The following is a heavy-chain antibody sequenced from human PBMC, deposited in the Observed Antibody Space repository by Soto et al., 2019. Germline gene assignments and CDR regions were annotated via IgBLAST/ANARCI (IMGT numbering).Heavy chain of an antibody. CDR1: GFTFSSYA. CDR2: ISGSGGST. J-gene: IGHJ6*02. CDR3: AKPLDTARNYYYFGMDV. Sequence: EVQLLESGGGLVQPGGSLRLSCAASGFTFSSYAMSWVRQAPGKGLEWVSAISGSGGSTYYADSVKGRCTISRDNSKNTLYLQMNSLRAEDTAVYYCAKPLDTARNYYYFGMDVWGQGTTVTVSS. V-gene: IGHV3-23*01. D-gene: IGHD5-18*01.